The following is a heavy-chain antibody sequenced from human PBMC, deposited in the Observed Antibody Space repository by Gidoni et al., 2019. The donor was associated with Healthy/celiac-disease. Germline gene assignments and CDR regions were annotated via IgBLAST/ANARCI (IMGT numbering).Heavy chain of an antibody. Sequence: QVQLQQAGPGPVKPSKTLSPTCAISGVSVPSNSAAWNWIRQYPSRGREWLGRTYYRSKWYHDYAVSVKSRITINPDTSKNQFSLQLNSLTPEDTAVYYCARDLNYGDYEVWFDPWGQGTLVTVSS. CDR1: GVSVPSNSAA. CDR3: ARDLNYGDYEVWFDP. J-gene: IGHJ5*02. D-gene: IGHD4-17*01. CDR2: TYYRSKWYH. V-gene: IGHV6-1*01.